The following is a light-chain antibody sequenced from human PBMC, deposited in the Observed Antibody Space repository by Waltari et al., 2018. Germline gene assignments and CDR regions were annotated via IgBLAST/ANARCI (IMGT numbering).Light chain of an antibody. CDR2: KSF. J-gene: IGKJ2*01. Sequence: DIQMTQSPSTLSASVGDRVTITCRASQSISNWLAWYQQKPGKAPKVLIYKSFTLQSGVPSRFSGSGSATEFILTISSLQPDDFATYYFQQYNILPYTFGQWTTLEI. CDR3: QQYNILPYT. V-gene: IGKV1-5*03. CDR1: QSISNW.